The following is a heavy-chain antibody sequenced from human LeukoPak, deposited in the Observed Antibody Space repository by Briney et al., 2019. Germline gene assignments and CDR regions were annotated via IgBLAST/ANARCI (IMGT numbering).Heavy chain of an antibody. CDR2: ITPYNGNR. D-gene: IGHD2-2*01. J-gene: IGHJ4*02. CDR1: GYTFTYRY. Sequence: GASVKVSSKASGYTFTYRYLHWVRQAPGQAFEWMGWITPYNGNRNYAKKFQDRVTITRDTSLSTAHMELSSLRSEDTAMYYCARSALYSTKSDYYFESWGQGTLVTVSS. V-gene: IGHV1-45*02. CDR3: ARSALYSTKSDYYFES.